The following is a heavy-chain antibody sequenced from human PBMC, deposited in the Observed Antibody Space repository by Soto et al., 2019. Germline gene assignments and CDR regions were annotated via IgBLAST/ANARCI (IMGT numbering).Heavy chain of an antibody. CDR2: IYSGGST. CDR3: ASRSY. Sequence: GGSLRLSCAASGFSFSSYWMSWVRQAPGEGLEWVSVIYSGGSTYYADSVKGRFTISRDNSKNTLYLQMNSLRAEDTAVYYCASRSYWGQGTLVTVSS. CDR1: GFSFSSYW. V-gene: IGHV3-53*01. J-gene: IGHJ4*02.